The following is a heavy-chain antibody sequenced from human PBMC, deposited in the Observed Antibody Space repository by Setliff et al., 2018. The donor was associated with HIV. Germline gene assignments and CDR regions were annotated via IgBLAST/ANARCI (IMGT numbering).Heavy chain of an antibody. V-gene: IGHV1-69*10. CDR2: IIPILGVA. J-gene: IGHJ5*02. D-gene: IGHD2-15*01. Sequence: SVKVSCKACGGTFNTYVISWLRQAPGQGLEWMGGIIPILGVANYAQKFQGRLTITADKSTNTAYMELSSLKSDDTAVYYCARGPEEGDCSGGSCYGNFDPWGQGTLVTVSS. CDR1: GGTFNTYV. CDR3: ARGPEEGDCSGGSCYGNFDP.